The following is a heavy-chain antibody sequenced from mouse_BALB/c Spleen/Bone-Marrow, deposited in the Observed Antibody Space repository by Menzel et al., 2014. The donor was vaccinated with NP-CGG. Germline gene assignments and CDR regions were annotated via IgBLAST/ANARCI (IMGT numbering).Heavy chain of an antibody. D-gene: IGHD2-4*01. V-gene: IGHV2-9*02. Sequence: VQLQESGPGLVAPSQSQSITCTVSGFSLTSYGVHWVRQPPGKGLEWLGVIWAGGSTNYNSALMSRLSISKDNSKSQVFLKMNSLQTDDTAMYYCASMITTAWFAYWGQGTLVTVSA. J-gene: IGHJ3*01. CDR3: ASMITTAWFAY. CDR1: GFSLTSYG. CDR2: IWAGGST.